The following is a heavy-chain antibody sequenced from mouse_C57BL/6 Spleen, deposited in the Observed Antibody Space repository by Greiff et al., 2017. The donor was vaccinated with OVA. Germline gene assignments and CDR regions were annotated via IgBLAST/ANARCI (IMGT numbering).Heavy chain of an antibody. CDR1: GFNIKDYY. CDR2: IDPEDGET. CDR3: ARSVYYYGSTSYWYFDV. D-gene: IGHD1-1*01. J-gene: IGHJ1*03. V-gene: IGHV14-2*01. Sequence: EVQLQQSGAELVKPGASVKLSCTASGFNIKDYYMHWVKQRTEQGLEWIGRIDPEDGETKYAPNFQGKATITADTSSNTAYLQRSSLTSEDTAVYYCARSVYYYGSTSYWYFDVWGTGTTVTVSS.